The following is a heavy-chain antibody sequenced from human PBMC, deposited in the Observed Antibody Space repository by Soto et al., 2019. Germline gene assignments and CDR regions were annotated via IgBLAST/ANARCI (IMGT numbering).Heavy chain of an antibody. Sequence: QVQLQESGPGLVKPSETLSLTCTVSGGSISRYYLSWIRQPPGKGLEWIGDIYYSGSTNYNPSLKRRVTISGDTSKNKFSLKLSSVSAADRAVYYCARAGYCSSTSCSFTGWFDPWGQGTLVTVSS. CDR1: GGSISRYY. CDR3: ARAGYCSSTSCSFTGWFDP. V-gene: IGHV4-59*01. CDR2: IYYSGST. D-gene: IGHD2-2*01. J-gene: IGHJ5*02.